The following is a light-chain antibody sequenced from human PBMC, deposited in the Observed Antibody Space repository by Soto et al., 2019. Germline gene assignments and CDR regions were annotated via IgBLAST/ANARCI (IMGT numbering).Light chain of an antibody. J-gene: IGKJ5*01. CDR3: QQYDNSIT. V-gene: IGKV3-20*01. Sequence: EIVLTQSPDTVSLSPGETATLSCRASQSVNSNYLAWYQQKPGQAPRLLIYGASSRATGIPDRFSGSGSGTDFSLTISRLEPEDFAVFYCQQYDNSITFGQGTRLEMK. CDR2: GAS. CDR1: QSVNSNY.